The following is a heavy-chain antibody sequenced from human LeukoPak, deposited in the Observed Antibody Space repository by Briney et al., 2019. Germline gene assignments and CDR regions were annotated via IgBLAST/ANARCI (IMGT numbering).Heavy chain of an antibody. CDR3: AKDPVVAANRGDAFDI. CDR1: GFTFSSYG. J-gene: IGHJ3*02. V-gene: IGHV3-30*18. Sequence: GGSLRLSCAASGFTFSSYGMHWVRQAPGKGLEWVAVISYDGSNKYYADSVKGRFTISRDNSKNTLYLQMSSLRAEDTAVYYCAKDPVVAANRGDAFDIWGQGTMVTVSS. D-gene: IGHD2-15*01. CDR2: ISYDGSNK.